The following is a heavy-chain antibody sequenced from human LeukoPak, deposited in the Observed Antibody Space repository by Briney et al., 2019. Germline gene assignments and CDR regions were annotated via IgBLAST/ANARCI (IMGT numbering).Heavy chain of an antibody. V-gene: IGHV3-48*03. CDR1: GFTFSSYE. CDR2: ISSSGSTI. J-gene: IGHJ4*02. D-gene: IGHD6-19*01. Sequence: QPGGSLRLSCAASGFTFSSYEMNWVRQAPGKGLEWVPYISSSGSTIYYADSVKGRLTISRDNAKNSLYLQMNSLRAEDTAVYYCARVTRYRSGWFDYWGQGTLVTVSS. CDR3: ARVTRYRSGWFDY.